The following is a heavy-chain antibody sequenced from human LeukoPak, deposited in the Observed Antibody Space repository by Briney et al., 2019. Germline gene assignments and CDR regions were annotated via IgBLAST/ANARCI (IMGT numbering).Heavy chain of an antibody. Sequence: SETLSLTCTVSGGSISSYCWSWIRQPPGKGLEWIGYIYYSGSTNYNPSLKSRVTISVDTSKNQFSLKLSSVTAADTAVYYCARLPGFRDALDFWGQGTTLTVSS. J-gene: IGHJ3*01. CDR2: IYYSGST. CDR3: ARLPGFRDALDF. CDR1: GGSISSYC. V-gene: IGHV4-59*08.